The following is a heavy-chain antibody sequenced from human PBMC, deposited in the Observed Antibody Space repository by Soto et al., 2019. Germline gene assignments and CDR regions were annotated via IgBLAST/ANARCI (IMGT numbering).Heavy chain of an antibody. Sequence: QVQLVESGGGVVQPGRSLRLSCAASGFTFSSYAMHWVRQAPGKGLEWVAVISYDGSNKYYADSVKGRFTISRDNSKNTLYLQMNSLRAEDTAVYYCARGGSAFGPWGQGTLVTVSS. V-gene: IGHV3-30-3*01. J-gene: IGHJ5*02. CDR1: GFTFSSYA. D-gene: IGHD3-16*01. CDR3: ARGGSAFGP. CDR2: ISYDGSNK.